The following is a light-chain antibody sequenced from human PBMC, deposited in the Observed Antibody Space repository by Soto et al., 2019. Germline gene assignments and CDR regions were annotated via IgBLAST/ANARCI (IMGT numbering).Light chain of an antibody. J-gene: IGLJ2*01. CDR2: EVT. Sequence: QSALTQPASVSGSPGQSITISCTGTSSDVGGYNYVSWYQQHPGKAPKLMIYEVTNRPSGLSDRFSGSKSGNTASLTISGLQAEDEADYYCSSYTSSSTLVLFGGGTKLPS. V-gene: IGLV2-14*01. CDR1: SSDVGGYNY. CDR3: SSYTSSSTLVL.